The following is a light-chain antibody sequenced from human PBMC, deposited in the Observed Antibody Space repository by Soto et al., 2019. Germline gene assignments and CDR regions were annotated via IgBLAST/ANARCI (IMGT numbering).Light chain of an antibody. CDR3: QQRTNWPLT. CDR1: QSVTTF. V-gene: IGKV3-11*01. CDR2: DAF. Sequence: EIVLTQSPVTLSLSPGERATLSCRASQSVTTFLAWYQQKPGQAPRLLIYDAFKRATGIPARFSGSGSGTDSTLTISRQEHEDFAEYYCQQRTNWPLTFGGGTQVEIK. J-gene: IGKJ4*01.